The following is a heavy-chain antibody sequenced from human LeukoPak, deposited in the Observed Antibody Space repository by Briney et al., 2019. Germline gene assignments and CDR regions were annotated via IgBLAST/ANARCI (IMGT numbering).Heavy chain of an antibody. J-gene: IGHJ4*02. V-gene: IGHV4-34*01. Sequence: SETLSLTCAVYGGSFSGYYWSWIRQPPGKGLEWIGEINHSGSTNYNPSLKSRVTISVDTSKNQFSLKLSSVTAADTAVYYCARGQRKHFDYWGQGTLVTVSS. CDR3: ARGQRKHFDY. CDR1: GGSFSGYY. CDR2: INHSGST.